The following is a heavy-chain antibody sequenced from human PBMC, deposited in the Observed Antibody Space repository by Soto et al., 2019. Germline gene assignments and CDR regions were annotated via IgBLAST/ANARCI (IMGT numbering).Heavy chain of an antibody. V-gene: IGHV3-74*01. CDR2: MNEDGGTT. CDR3: ASDLSGRADV. J-gene: IGHJ6*02. D-gene: IGHD3-10*01. CDR1: GFTFSSYW. Sequence: XASLRLSCAASGFTFSSYWMHGVRQAPGKGLVWVSRMNEDGGTTDYADSVKGRFTISRDNAKNTLYLQMNSLRVEDTAVYYCASDLSGRADVCGQGTTVTVSS.